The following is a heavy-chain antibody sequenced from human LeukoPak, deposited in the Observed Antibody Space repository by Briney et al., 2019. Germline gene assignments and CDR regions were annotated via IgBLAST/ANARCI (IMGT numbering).Heavy chain of an antibody. CDR3: TRHRIDDYGGTNYYYYYMDV. V-gene: IGHV1-8*01. CDR1: GYTFTSYD. D-gene: IGHD4-23*01. CDR2: MNPNSGNT. J-gene: IGHJ6*03. Sequence: GASVKVSCKASGYTFTSYDINWVRQATGQGLEWMGWMNPNSGNTGYAQKFQGRVTTTRNTSISTAYMELSSLRSEDTAVYYCTRHRIDDYGGTNYYYYYMDVWGKGTTVTVSS.